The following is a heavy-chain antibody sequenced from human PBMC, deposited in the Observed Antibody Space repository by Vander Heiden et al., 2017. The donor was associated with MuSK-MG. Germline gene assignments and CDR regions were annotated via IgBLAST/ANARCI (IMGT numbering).Heavy chain of an antibody. V-gene: IGHV3-23*01. Sequence: EVQLLESGGGLVQPGGSLRLSCAASGFTFSGDAMSWVRQAPGKGREWVSAISGSGGSTYYADSVKGRFTISRDNSKNTLYLQMNSLRAEDTAVYYCAKDEGNRMATIQLDYWGQGTLVTVSS. D-gene: IGHD5-12*01. J-gene: IGHJ4*02. CDR3: AKDEGNRMATIQLDY. CDR2: ISGSGGST. CDR1: GFTFSGDA.